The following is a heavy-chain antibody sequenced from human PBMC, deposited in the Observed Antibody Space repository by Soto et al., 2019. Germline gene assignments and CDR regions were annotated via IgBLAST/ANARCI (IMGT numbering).Heavy chain of an antibody. CDR3: ARHPGGAPGAYVGWYDP. Sequence: SETLSLTCAVSGDSVNNNYWWSWVRQSPGRGLEWIGEIFHSGSTNYNPSLESRVTMSLDKSKNHFSLKLTSVTAADTAMYYCARHPGGAPGAYVGWYDPWGHGTLVAVSS. D-gene: IGHD3-10*02. V-gene: IGHV4-4*02. J-gene: IGHJ5*02. CDR2: IFHSGST. CDR1: GDSVNNNYW.